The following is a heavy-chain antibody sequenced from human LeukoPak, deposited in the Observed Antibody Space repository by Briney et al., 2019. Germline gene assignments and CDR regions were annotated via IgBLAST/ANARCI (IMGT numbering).Heavy chain of an antibody. CDR3: VREQSTAGTRMES. Sequence: GGSLRLSCAASGFTFSNDGMHWVRQAPGKGLEWVAVIWYDGSNKYYADSVKGRFTISRDDSKNTLFLQMSNLRVEDTGVYYCVREQSTAGTRMESWGQGTLVTVSS. J-gene: IGHJ5*02. D-gene: IGHD6-13*01. V-gene: IGHV3-33*01. CDR1: GFTFSNDG. CDR2: IWYDGSNK.